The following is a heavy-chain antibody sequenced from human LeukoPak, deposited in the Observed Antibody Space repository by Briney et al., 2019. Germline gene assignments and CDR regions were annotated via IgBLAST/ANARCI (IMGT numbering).Heavy chain of an antibody. V-gene: IGHV3-21*01. CDR1: GLPLSDYR. CDR2: ISISTSYM. D-gene: IGHD3-3*01. J-gene: IGHJ4*02. Sequence: GSSLTLSCAASGLPLSDYRMHWARQAPGEGLDCVSYISISTSYMYYADSVKGRFTISRDNAKNSMYLQMNSLGAGDTAVYFCAKRRGYYLDYWGQGTLVTVSS. CDR3: AKRRGYYLDY.